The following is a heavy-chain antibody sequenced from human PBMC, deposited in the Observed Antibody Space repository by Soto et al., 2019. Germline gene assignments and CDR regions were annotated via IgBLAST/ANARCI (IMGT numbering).Heavy chain of an antibody. CDR3: ARPGYSSNWYWFDP. CDR1: GGSISSYY. V-gene: IGHV4-59*04. J-gene: IGHJ5*02. Sequence: SSETLSLTCTVSGGSISSYYWSWIRQPPGKGLEWIGSMHYSGSTFYNPSLRSRVTISVDTSKNQISLKLTSVTAADTAVYYCARPGYSSNWYWFDPWGQGTLVTVSS. CDR2: MHYSGST. D-gene: IGHD6-13*01.